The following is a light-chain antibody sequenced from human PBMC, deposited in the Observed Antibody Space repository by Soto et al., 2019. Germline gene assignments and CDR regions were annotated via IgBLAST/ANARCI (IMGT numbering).Light chain of an antibody. CDR2: DAS. J-gene: IGKJ2*01. V-gene: IGKV3-11*01. CDR1: QSVSSY. Sequence: EIVLTQSPATLTLSPGERATLSCRASQSVSSYLAWYQQKPGQAPRLLIYDASNMANGIPARFSGSGSGTDFILTISSLEPEDFAVYYCQQRSNWSLYTFGQGTKLEIK. CDR3: QQRSNWSLYT.